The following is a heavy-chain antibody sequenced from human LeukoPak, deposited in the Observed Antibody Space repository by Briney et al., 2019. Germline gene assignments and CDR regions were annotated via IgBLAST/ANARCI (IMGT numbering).Heavy chain of an antibody. CDR2: ISSSSYI. J-gene: IGHJ5*02. D-gene: IGHD4-17*01. Sequence: GGSLRLSCAASGFTFSSYSMNWVRQAPGKGMEWVSSISSSSYIYYADSVKGRFTISRDNAKNSLYLQMNSLRAEDTAVYYCARGTTVTTCWFDPWGQGTLVTVSS. CDR1: GFTFSSYS. CDR3: ARGTTVTTCWFDP. V-gene: IGHV3-21*01.